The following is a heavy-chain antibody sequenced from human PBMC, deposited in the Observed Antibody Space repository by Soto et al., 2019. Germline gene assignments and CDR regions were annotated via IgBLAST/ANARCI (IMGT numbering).Heavy chain of an antibody. J-gene: IGHJ5*02. CDR3: AKNSGWFNT. D-gene: IGHD3-10*01. Sequence: GGSLRLSCAASGFPFSSTDMTWVRQAPGKGLDWVSTIDGSGGTTYYADSVKGRFTISRDNSMNTVYQQMNSLRADDTALYYCAKNSGWFNTWGQGALVTVSS. CDR2: IDGSGGTT. CDR1: GFPFSSTD. V-gene: IGHV3-23*01.